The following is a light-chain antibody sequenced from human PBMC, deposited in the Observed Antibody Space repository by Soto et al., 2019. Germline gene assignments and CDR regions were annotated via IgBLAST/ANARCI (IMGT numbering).Light chain of an antibody. Sequence: QSALTQPASVSGSPGQSITISCTGTSSTVGGFNVVSWYQQHPGKAPKVIIYEGIKRPSGVSVRFSGSKSGTSASLAISGLQAEDEADYYCQSFDKYLSAVVFGGGTKLTVL. CDR3: QSFDKYLSAVV. CDR1: SSTVGGFNV. V-gene: IGLV2-14*02. J-gene: IGLJ2*01. CDR2: EGI.